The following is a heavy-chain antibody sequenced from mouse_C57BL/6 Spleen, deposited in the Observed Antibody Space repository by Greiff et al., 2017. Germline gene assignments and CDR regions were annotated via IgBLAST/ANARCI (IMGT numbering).Heavy chain of an antibody. CDR2: ISYDGSN. D-gene: IGHD2-14*01. CDR3: ARDLSSIGAMDY. Sequence: EVKLQESGPGLVKPSQSLSLTCSVTGYSITSGYYWNWLRQFPGNKLEWMGYISYDGSNNYNPSLKNRIAITRDTSKNQFFLKLNSVTTEDTATYYCARDLSSIGAMDYGGQGTSVTVSS. V-gene: IGHV3-6*01. CDR1: GYSITSGYY. J-gene: IGHJ4*01.